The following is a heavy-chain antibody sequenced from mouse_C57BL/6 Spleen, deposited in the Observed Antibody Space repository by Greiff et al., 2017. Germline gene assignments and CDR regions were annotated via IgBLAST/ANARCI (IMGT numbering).Heavy chain of an antibody. V-gene: IGHV5-17*01. D-gene: IGHD2-14*01. CDR3: AGTYWYFDG. CDR1: GFTFSDYG. Sequence: EVQLQESGGGLVKPGGSLKLSCAASGFTFSDYGMHWVRQAPEKGLEWVAYISSGSSTIYYADTVKGRFTISRDNVKNTLFLQMTSLRSEDTAMYYCAGTYWYFDGWGTGTTVTVSS. CDR2: ISSGSSTI. J-gene: IGHJ1*03.